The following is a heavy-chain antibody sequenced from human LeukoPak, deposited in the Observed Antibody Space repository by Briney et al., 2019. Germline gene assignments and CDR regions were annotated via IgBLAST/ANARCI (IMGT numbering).Heavy chain of an antibody. J-gene: IGHJ4*02. CDR2: ISGSGGST. D-gene: IGHD5-24*01. CDR3: AKGPRAPRWLQSGSFLFLDY. Sequence: PGGSLRLSCAASGFTFSSYAMSWVRQAPGKGLEWVSAISGSGGSTYYADSVKGRFTISRDNSKNTLYLQMNSLRAEDTAVYYCAKGPRAPRWLQSGSFLFLDYWGQGTLVTVSS. CDR1: GFTFSSYA. V-gene: IGHV3-23*01.